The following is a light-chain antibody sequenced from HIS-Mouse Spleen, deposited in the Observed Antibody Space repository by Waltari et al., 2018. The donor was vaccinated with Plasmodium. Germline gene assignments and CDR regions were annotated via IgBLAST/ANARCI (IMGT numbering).Light chain of an antibody. CDR3: QQYGSCSYT. J-gene: IGKJ2*01. V-gene: IGKV3-20*01. Sequence: LTQYPAALSFSPGGGTTLSSRTGRRVSSSYLAWYQQKPGQAPRLLIYGASTRATGIPDRFSGSGSGTEFTLTISSLESEDFAVYYCQQYGSCSYTFGHGTKVEIK. CDR2: GAS. CDR1: RRVSSSY.